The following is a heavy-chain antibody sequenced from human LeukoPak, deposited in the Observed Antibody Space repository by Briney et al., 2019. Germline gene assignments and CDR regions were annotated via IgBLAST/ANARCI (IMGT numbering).Heavy chain of an antibody. CDR2: INHSGST. D-gene: IGHD4-17*01. J-gene: IGHJ6*03. V-gene: IGHV4-34*01. Sequence: SETLSLTCAVYGGSFSGYYWSWIRQPPGKGLEWIGEINHSGSTNYNPSLKSRVTISVDTSKNQFSLKVSSVTAADTAVYYCARGGDYGDYGYYYYMDVWGKGTTVTISS. CDR1: GGSFSGYY. CDR3: ARGGDYGDYGYYYYMDV.